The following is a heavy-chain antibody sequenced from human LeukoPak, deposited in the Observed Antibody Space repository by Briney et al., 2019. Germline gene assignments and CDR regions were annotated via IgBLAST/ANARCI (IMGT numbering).Heavy chain of an antibody. Sequence: GGSLRLSCAASGFTFSSYSMNWVRQAPGKGLEWVSSISSSSSYIYYADSVKGRFTISRDNAKNSLYLQMNSLRAEDTAVYYCARDKWRGYCSGGSCFDAFDIWGQGTMVTVSS. CDR2: ISSSSSYI. J-gene: IGHJ3*02. D-gene: IGHD2-15*01. CDR1: GFTFSSYS. V-gene: IGHV3-21*01. CDR3: ARDKWRGYCSGGSCFDAFDI.